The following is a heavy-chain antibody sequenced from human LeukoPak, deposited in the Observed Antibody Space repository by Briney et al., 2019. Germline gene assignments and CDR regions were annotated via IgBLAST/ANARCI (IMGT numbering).Heavy chain of an antibody. CDR1: GFTFSSYA. D-gene: IGHD2-2*01. J-gene: IGHJ4*02. CDR2: ISYDGSNK. V-gene: IGHV3-30*04. Sequence: GGSLRLSCAASGFTFSSYAMHWVRQAPGKGLEWVTIISYDGSNKYYADSVKGRFTISRDNSKNTLYLQMNSLRAEDTAVYYCAKDLGYCSSTSCLGWGQGTLVTVSS. CDR3: AKDLGYCSSTSCLG.